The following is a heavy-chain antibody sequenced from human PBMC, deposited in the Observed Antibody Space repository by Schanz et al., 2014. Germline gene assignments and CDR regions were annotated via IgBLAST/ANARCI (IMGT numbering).Heavy chain of an antibody. D-gene: IGHD2-2*01. V-gene: IGHV3-9*01. J-gene: IGHJ1*01. CDR2: MSWNAGSL. Sequence: EVQLVESGGGLVQPGRSLRLSCVASGFRFDDYAMHWVRQAPGKGLEWVSGMSWNAGSLGYGDSVKGRFTISRDNAKNSLYLQMNGLRAEDTALYYCARDTAQSCIGPSCFEYFQHWGQGALVTVSS. CDR3: ARDTAQSCIGPSCFEYFQH. CDR1: GFRFDDYA.